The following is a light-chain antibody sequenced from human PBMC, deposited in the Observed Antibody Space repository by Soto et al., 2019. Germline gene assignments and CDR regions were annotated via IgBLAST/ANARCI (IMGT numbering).Light chain of an antibody. CDR2: EVS. Sequence: QSVLRHPGSVCWSPGHLITISCTGTSSDVGGYNYVSWYQQHPGKAPKPMIYEVSNRPSGVSNRFSGSKSGNTASLTISGLQAEDEADYYCSSYTSSSNWVFGGGTKVTVL. CDR1: SSDVGGYNY. J-gene: IGLJ3*02. CDR3: SSYTSSSNWV. V-gene: IGLV2-14*01.